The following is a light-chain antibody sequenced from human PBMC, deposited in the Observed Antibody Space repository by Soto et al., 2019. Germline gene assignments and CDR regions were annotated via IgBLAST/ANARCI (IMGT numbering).Light chain of an antibody. V-gene: IGLV1-44*01. J-gene: IGLJ2*01. CDR2: SNN. Sequence: QSVLTQSPSASGIPGQRVTISCSGSSSNIGSNTVNWYQQVPGTAPKLLIYSNNQRPSGVPDRFSGSKSGTSASLAISWLQSEDEADYYCATWDDNLNGVLFGGGTQLTVL. CDR1: SSNIGSNT. CDR3: ATWDDNLNGVL.